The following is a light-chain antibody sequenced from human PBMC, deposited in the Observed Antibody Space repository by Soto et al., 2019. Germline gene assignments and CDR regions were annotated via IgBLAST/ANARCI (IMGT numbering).Light chain of an antibody. CDR1: QSINSY. CDR3: QQSYSTPWT. Sequence: DIQMTLSPSSVSASVGDRVTITCRASQSINSYLNWYQQKPGKAPKLLIYAASSLQSGVPSSFSGSGSGTDFTLTISSLQPEDFATYYCQQSYSTPWTFGQGTKVDTK. CDR2: AAS. J-gene: IGKJ1*01. V-gene: IGKV1-39*01.